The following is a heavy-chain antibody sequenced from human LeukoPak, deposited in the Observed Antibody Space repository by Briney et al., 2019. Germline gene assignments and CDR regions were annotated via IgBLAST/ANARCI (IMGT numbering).Heavy chain of an antibody. V-gene: IGHV4-34*01. CDR2: INHSGST. Sequence: PSETLSLTCAVYGGSFSGYYWSWIRQPPGKGLEWIGEINHSGSTNYNPSLKSRVTISVDTSKNQFSLKLSSVTAADTAVYYCARMGDHYGTTQDYWGQGTLVTVSS. J-gene: IGHJ4*02. CDR1: GGSFSGYY. CDR3: ARMGDHYGTTQDY. D-gene: IGHD3-10*01.